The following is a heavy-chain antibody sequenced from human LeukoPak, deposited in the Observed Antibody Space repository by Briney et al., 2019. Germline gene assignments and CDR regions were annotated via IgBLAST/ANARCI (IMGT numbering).Heavy chain of an antibody. Sequence: PGRSLTLSCAASGFTFSSYGMHWVRQAPGKGLEWVAVISYDGSNKYYPDSVKGRFTISRDNSKNTLYLQMNSLRAEDTAVYYCAKSDRSYDAFDFWGQGTMVTVSS. CDR3: AKSDRSYDAFDF. CDR1: GFTFSSYG. J-gene: IGHJ3*01. D-gene: IGHD1-26*01. V-gene: IGHV3-30*18. CDR2: ISYDGSNK.